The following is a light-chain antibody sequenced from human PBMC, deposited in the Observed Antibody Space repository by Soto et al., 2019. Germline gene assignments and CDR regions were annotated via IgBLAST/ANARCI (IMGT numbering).Light chain of an antibody. Sequence: EIVLTQSPGTLSLSPGERATLSCRASQSVRSNYLAWYQQKPGQAPRLLIYSASRRATGIPDRFSGSGSGTDFTLTISRLEPEDFAVYYCQQYGSSFRYTFGQGTKLEIK. CDR2: SAS. CDR1: QSVRSNY. CDR3: QQYGSSFRYT. V-gene: IGKV3-20*01. J-gene: IGKJ2*01.